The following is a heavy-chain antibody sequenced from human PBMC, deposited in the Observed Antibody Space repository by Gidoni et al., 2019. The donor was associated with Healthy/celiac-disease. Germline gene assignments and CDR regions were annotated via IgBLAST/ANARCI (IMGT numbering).Heavy chain of an antibody. V-gene: IGHV3-73*01. J-gene: IGHJ6*02. Sequence: RFTISRDDSKNTAYLQMNSLKTEDTAVYYCTRLEDDYTSYYYYGMDVWGQGTTVTVSS. D-gene: IGHD4-4*01. CDR3: TRLEDDYTSYYYYGMDV.